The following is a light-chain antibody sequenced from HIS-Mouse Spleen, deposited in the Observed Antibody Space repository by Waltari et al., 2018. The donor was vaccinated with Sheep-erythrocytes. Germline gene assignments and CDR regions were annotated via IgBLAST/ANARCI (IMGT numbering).Light chain of an antibody. CDR2: EGS. V-gene: IGLV2-23*01. Sequence: QSALTQPASVSGSPGPSITISCTGTSSDFGSYNLVPRYQHHPGKAPKLMIYEGSKRPSGVSNRFSGSKSGNTASLTISGLQAEDEADYYCCSYAGSSTPWVFGGGTKLTVL. J-gene: IGLJ3*02. CDR3: CSYAGSSTPWV. CDR1: SSDFGSYNL.